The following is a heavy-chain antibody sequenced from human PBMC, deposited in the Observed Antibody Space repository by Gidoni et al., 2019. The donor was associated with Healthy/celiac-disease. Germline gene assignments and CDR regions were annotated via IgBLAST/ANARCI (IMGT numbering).Heavy chain of an antibody. Sequence: EVQLVESGGGLVKPGGSPRLSCVASGLTVSNAWMSWVRQASGKGLEWVGRIKSKTDGGTTDYAAPVKGRFTISRDDSKHTLYLQMNSLRTEDTAVYYCTTTWDSSGYYYDYWGQGTLVTVSS. CDR1: GLTVSNAW. CDR3: TTTWDSSGYYYDY. D-gene: IGHD3-22*01. CDR2: IKSKTDGGTT. J-gene: IGHJ4*02. V-gene: IGHV3-15*01.